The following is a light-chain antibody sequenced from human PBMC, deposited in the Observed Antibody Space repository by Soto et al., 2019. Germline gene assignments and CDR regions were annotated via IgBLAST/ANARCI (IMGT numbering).Light chain of an antibody. CDR3: TSYTSRTTLV. CDR2: NVS. J-gene: IGLJ2*01. Sequence: QSVLTQPASVSGSPGQSITISCTGTSSDVADYDYVSWYQHHPGKAPKLIIYNVSNRPSGVSNRFSGSKSGNTASLTISGLQAEDEADYYCTSYTSRTTLVFGGGTKLTVL. V-gene: IGLV2-14*01. CDR1: SSDVADYDY.